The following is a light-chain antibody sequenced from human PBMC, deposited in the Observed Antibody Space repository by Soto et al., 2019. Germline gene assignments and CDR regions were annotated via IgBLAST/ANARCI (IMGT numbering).Light chain of an antibody. Sequence: DIQMTQSHSTVSASVGDRVTITCRASQNINTWLAWYQQKPGKAPKLLILKASSLESGVPSRFSGSGSGTEFTLTISSLQPDDFATYYCQQYNSYPWTFGQGTKVDIK. V-gene: IGKV1-5*03. CDR1: QNINTW. CDR2: KAS. CDR3: QQYNSYPWT. J-gene: IGKJ1*01.